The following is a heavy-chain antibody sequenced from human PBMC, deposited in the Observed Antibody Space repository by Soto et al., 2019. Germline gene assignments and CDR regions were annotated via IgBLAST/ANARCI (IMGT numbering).Heavy chain of an antibody. J-gene: IGHJ4*02. CDR1: GFCFASSW. CDR3: ARGEYRVLEF. V-gene: IGHV5-51*03. CDR2: IYPGDSDT. Sequence: EVQLVQSGAEVKKPGESLKISCKDSGFCFASSWIGWVRQMPGKGLEWMGVIYPGDSDTRYSPSLQGQVTISADKSISTAYLQWSSLKASDTAMYYCARGEYRVLEFWGKGTLVTVSS. D-gene: IGHD2-15*01.